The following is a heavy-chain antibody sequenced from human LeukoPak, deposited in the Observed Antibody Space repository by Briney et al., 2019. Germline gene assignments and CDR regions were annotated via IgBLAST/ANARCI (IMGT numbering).Heavy chain of an antibody. J-gene: IGHJ4*02. V-gene: IGHV4-59*01. CDR3: ARVRYVTGEVDY. D-gene: IGHD2-8*02. CDR1: GDSMRGYY. CDR2: IHYSGTT. Sequence: SETLSLTCTVSGDSMRGYYWSWIRQPPGKGLGWIGDIHYSGTTDYNPSLKSRVTISVDTSKNQFSLKLNSVTSADTAVYYCARVRYVTGEVDYWGQGTLVTVSS.